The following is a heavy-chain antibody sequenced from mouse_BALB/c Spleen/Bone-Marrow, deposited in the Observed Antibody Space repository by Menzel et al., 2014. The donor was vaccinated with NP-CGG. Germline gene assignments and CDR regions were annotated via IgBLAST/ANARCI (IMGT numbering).Heavy chain of an antibody. V-gene: IGHV1-9*01. CDR1: GYTFSSYW. Sequence: QVQLQQSGTELMKPGASVKISCKATGYTFSSYWIEWVNQRPGHGLEWIGEILPGSGSTNYNEKFKGKATFTADTSSNTAYMQLSRLTSEDAAVYYWARRGHGCAWFAYWGQGTLVTVSA. D-gene: IGHD1-2*01. J-gene: IGHJ3*01. CDR2: ILPGSGST. CDR3: ARRGHGCAWFAY.